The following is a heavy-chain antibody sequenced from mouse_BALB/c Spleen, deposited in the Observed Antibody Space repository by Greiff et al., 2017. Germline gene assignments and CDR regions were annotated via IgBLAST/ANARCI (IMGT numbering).Heavy chain of an antibody. V-gene: IGHV1-9*01. J-gene: IGHJ2*01. CDR3: ARGGRRGYFDY. CDR1: GYTFSSYW. Sequence: QVQLQQSGAELMKPGASVKISCKATGYTFSSYWIEWVKQRPGHGLEWIGEILPGSGSTNYNEKFKGKATFTADTSSNTAYMQLSSLTSEDSAVYYCARGGRRGYFDYWGQGTTLTVSS. D-gene: IGHD3-3*01. CDR2: ILPGSGST.